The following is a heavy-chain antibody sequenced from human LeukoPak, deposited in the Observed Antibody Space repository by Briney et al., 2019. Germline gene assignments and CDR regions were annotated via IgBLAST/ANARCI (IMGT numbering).Heavy chain of an antibody. CDR2: IIPIFGRA. V-gene: IGHV1-69*04. D-gene: IGHD3-10*01. Sequence: KASCKPSGGIFSSYALSSVRQTPRQRIDWMGRIIPIFGRANNAQKFKGRVTITDDKYTRTANMELSSLRTDDTAVYYCARVRGRKRQITVVRAFNTWGQGTMVTVSS. CDR1: GGIFSSYA. J-gene: IGHJ3*02. CDR3: ARVRGRKRQITVVRAFNT.